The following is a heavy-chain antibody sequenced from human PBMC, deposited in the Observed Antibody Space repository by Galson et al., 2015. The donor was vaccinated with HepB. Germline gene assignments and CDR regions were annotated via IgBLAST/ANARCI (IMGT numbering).Heavy chain of an antibody. D-gene: IGHD6-6*01. V-gene: IGHV1-58*02. CDR2: IVVGSGNT. Sequence: SVKVSCKASGFTFTSSAMQWVRQARGQRLEWIGWIVVGSGNTNYAQKFQERVTFTRDMPTSTAYMDLGSLRSEDTAVYYCAAGLDDSYYYDMAVWGQGNPGHRLL. J-gene: IGHJ6*02. CDR1: GFTFTSSA. CDR3: AAGLDDSYYYDMAV.